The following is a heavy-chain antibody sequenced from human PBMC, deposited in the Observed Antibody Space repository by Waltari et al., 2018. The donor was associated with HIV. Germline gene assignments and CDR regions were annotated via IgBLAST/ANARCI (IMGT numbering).Heavy chain of an antibody. Sequence: QVQLVQSGTEVKKPGASVKVSCTASGYTFTGYYMHWVRQAPGQGLEWMGWTNPNRGGTKYAQKFQGRVTVTRDTSISTAYMELSRLRSDDTAVYYCTRDAASSGYWYFDLWGRGTLVTVSS. CDR3: TRDAASSGYWYFDL. V-gene: IGHV1-2*02. J-gene: IGHJ2*01. CDR2: TNPNRGGT. D-gene: IGHD3-10*01. CDR1: GYTFTGYY.